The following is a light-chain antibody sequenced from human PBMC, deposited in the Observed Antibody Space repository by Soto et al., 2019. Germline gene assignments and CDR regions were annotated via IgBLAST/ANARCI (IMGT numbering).Light chain of an antibody. J-gene: IGKJ1*01. CDR3: QQYNNWPPWT. V-gene: IGKV3-15*01. CDR1: QSVSSN. CDR2: GAS. Sequence: EIVMTQSPATLSVSPGERATLSCRASQSVSSNLAWYQQKPGQAPRLLIYGASTRATGIPARFSGSGSGTEITLTISRLQSEDFAVYYCQQYNNWPPWTFGQGTTVEIK.